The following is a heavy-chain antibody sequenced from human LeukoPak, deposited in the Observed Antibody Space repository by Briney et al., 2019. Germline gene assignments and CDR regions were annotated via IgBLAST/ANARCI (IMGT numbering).Heavy chain of an antibody. V-gene: IGHV3-30-3*01. J-gene: IGHJ4*02. CDR1: GFTFSSYA. Sequence: GGSLRLSCAASGFTFSSYAMHWVRQAPGKGLEWVAVISYDGSNKYYADSVKGRFTISRDNSKNTLYLQMNSLRAEDTAVYYCAKDGNYYDSSGYYYGLYYFDYWGQGTLVTVS. D-gene: IGHD3-22*01. CDR2: ISYDGSNK. CDR3: AKDGNYYDSSGYYYGLYYFDY.